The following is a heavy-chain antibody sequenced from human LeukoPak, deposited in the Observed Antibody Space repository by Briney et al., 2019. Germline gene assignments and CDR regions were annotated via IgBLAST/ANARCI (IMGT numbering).Heavy chain of an antibody. D-gene: IGHD4-17*01. V-gene: IGHV3-74*01. CDR2: INSDGSST. Sequence: GGSLRLSCAASGFTFSSYWMHWVRQAPGKGLVWVSRINSDGSSTSYADSVKGRFTISRDNAKNTLYLQMNSLRAEDTAVYYCARGNYGDYVTHDAFDIWGQGTMVTVSS. CDR3: ARGNYGDYVTHDAFDI. CDR1: GFTFSSYW. J-gene: IGHJ3*02.